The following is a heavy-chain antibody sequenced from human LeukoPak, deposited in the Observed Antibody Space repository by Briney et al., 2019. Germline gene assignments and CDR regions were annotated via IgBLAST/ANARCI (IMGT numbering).Heavy chain of an antibody. V-gene: IGHV3-72*01. J-gene: IGHJ4*02. D-gene: IGHD3-10*01. CDR1: GFTFNDHY. Sequence: GGSLRLSCAASGFTFNDHYMDWVRQAPGKGLERVGRIRNKANSYSTEYAASVKGRFFMSRDESKNSLYLQMNSLKTEDTAVYYCARGGVWLEELELDYWGQGTLVTVSS. CDR2: IRNKANSYST. CDR3: ARGGVWLEELELDY.